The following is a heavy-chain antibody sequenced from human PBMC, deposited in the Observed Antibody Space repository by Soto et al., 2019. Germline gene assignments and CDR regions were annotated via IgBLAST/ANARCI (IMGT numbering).Heavy chain of an antibody. CDR2: IYYSGST. CDR1: GGSISSGGYY. Sequence: SETLSLTCTVSGGSISSGGYYWSWIRQHPGKGLEWIGYIYYSGSTYYNPSLKSRVTISVDTSKNQFSLKLSSVTAADTAVYYCARSEQQLVRGDWFDPWGQGTLVTVSS. V-gene: IGHV4-31*03. D-gene: IGHD6-13*01. J-gene: IGHJ5*02. CDR3: ARSEQQLVRGDWFDP.